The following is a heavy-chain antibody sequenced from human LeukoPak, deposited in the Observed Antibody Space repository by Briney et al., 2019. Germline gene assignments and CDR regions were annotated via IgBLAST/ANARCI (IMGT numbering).Heavy chain of an antibody. V-gene: IGHV3-30*04. CDR3: ARGTVAGQFDY. J-gene: IGHJ4*02. D-gene: IGHD6-19*01. Sequence: GRSLSLSCAASGFTFSSYAMHWVRQAPGKGLEWVAVISYDGSNKYYADSVKGRFTISRDNSKNTLCLQMNSLRAEDTAVYYCARGTVAGQFDYWGQGTLVTVSS. CDR1: GFTFSSYA. CDR2: ISYDGSNK.